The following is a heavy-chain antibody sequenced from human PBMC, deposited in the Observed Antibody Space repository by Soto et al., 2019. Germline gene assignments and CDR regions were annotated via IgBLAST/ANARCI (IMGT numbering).Heavy chain of an antibody. V-gene: IGHV1-18*01. J-gene: IGHJ4*02. Sequence: QVQLVQSGAEVKKPGASVKVSCKASGYTFTSYGISWVRQAPGQGLEWMGWISAYNGNTNYAQKLQGRVTMTTDTSKSTAYMELRSLRSDDTAVYYCARQGLRYFDWSITSFDYWGQGTLVTVSS. CDR2: ISAYNGNT. CDR3: ARQGLRYFDWSITSFDY. CDR1: GYTFTSYG. D-gene: IGHD3-9*01.